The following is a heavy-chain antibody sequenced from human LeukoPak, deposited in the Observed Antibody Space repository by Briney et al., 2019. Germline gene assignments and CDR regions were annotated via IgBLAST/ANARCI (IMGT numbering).Heavy chain of an antibody. CDR3: ARDLPENDSSGYYRRGVLYSFDY. CDR1: GYTFTSYA. J-gene: IGHJ4*02. V-gene: IGHV1-3*01. D-gene: IGHD3-22*01. CDR2: INAGNGNT. Sequence: GASVKVSCKASGYTFTSYAMHWVRQAPGQRLEWMGWINAGNGNTKYSQKFQGRVTITRDTSASTAYMELSSLRSEDTAVYYCARDLPENDSSGYYRRGVLYSFDYWGQGTLVTVSS.